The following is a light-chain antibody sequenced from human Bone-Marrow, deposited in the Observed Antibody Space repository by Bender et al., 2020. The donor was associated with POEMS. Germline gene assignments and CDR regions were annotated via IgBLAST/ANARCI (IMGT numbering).Light chain of an antibody. CDR2: QDT. V-gene: IGLV3-1*01. CDR1: KLGEEY. CDR3: QSWGRNTAV. Sequence: SYELTQPPSVSVSPGQTATITCSGEKLGEEYAGWYQQKPGQSHVVVIYQDTKRPSGIPERFSGSTSGNTASLTISGTQTMDEADYYCQSWGRNTAVFGGGTKLTVL. J-gene: IGLJ2*01.